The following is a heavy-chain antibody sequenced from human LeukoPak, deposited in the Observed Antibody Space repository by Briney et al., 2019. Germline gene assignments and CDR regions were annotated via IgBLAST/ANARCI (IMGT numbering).Heavy chain of an antibody. CDR3: ARAHYDNVWGSFTGRYFDY. CDR2: ISSSGSTI. CDR1: GFTVSDYY. J-gene: IGHJ4*02. Sequence: GGSLRLSCAASGFTVSDYYMSWIRQAPGKGLEWVSYISSSGSTIYYADSVKGRFTISRDNPRKSLYLQMNSLRAEDTAVYYCARAHYDNVWGSFTGRYFDYWGQGTLVTVSS. D-gene: IGHD3-16*01. V-gene: IGHV3-11*01.